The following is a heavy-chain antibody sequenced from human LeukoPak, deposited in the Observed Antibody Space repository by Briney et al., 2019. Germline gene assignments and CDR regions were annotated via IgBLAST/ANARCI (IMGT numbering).Heavy chain of an antibody. Sequence: GGSLRLSCAASGFTFSSYSMNWVRQAPGQGLEWVSSISSSSSFIYYADSVKGRFTISRDNAKNSLYLQMNSLRAEDTAVYYCARALNYYDSSGYYPMGDAFDIWGQGTMVTVSS. CDR3: ARALNYYDSSGYYPMGDAFDI. D-gene: IGHD3-22*01. CDR1: GFTFSSYS. V-gene: IGHV3-21*01. CDR2: ISSSSSFI. J-gene: IGHJ3*02.